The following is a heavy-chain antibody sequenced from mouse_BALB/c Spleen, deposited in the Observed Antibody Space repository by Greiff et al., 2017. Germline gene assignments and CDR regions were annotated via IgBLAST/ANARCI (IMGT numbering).Heavy chain of an antibody. V-gene: IGHV14-4*02. J-gene: IGHJ2*01. CDR1: GFNIKDYY. CDR3: NANYYGSSYFDY. CDR2: IDPENGDT. Sequence: EVKVVESGAELVRSGASVKLSCTASGFNIKDYYMHWVKQRPEQGLEWIGWIDPENGDTEYAPKFQGKATMTADTSSNTAYLQLSSLTSEDTAVYYCNANYYGSSYFDYWGQGTTLTVSS. D-gene: IGHD1-1*01.